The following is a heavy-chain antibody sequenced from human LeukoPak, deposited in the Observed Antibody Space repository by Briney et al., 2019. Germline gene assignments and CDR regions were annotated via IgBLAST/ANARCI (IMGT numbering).Heavy chain of an antibody. D-gene: IGHD3-3*01. J-gene: IGHJ4*02. CDR1: GFTFSSYA. V-gene: IGHV3-30-3*01. CDR2: ISYDGSNK. CDR3: ARVPSLRFLEWLFDY. Sequence: TGGSLRLSCAASGFTFSSYAMHWVRQAPGKGLEWVAVISYDGSNKYYADSVKGRFTISRDNSKNTLYLQMNSLRAEDTAVYYCARVPSLRFLEWLFDYWGQGTLVTVSS.